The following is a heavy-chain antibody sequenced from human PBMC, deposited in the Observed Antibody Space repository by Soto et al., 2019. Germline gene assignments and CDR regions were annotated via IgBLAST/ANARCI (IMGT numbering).Heavy chain of an antibody. CDR1: GFTFSSYA. CDR3: AKNPPLMVRGVADY. CDR2: ISGSGGST. Sequence: EVQLLESGGGLVQPGGSLRLSCAASGFTFSSYAMSWVRQAPGKGLEWVSAISGSGGSTYHADSVKGRFTISRDNSKNTLYLQMSSLRAGDTAVYYCAKNPPLMVRGVADYWGQGTLVTVSS. D-gene: IGHD3-10*01. J-gene: IGHJ4*02. V-gene: IGHV3-23*01.